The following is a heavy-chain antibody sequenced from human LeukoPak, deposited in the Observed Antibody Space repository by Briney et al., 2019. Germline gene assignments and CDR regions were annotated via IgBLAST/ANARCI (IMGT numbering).Heavy chain of an antibody. CDR1: GFTFSDYY. J-gene: IGHJ6*02. V-gene: IGHV3-11*01. CDR3: ARGGAQGMDV. CDR2: ISGVASNI. D-gene: IGHD1-26*01. Sequence: GGSLRLSCAASGFTFSDYYMTWIRQAPGKGLGWVSYISGVASNIYYADSVKGRFTISRDNAKNSVYLQMNSLRAEDTAVYYCARGGAQGMDVWGQGTTVTVSS.